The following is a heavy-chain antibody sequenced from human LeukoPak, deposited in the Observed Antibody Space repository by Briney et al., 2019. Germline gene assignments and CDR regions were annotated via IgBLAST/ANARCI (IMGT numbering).Heavy chain of an antibody. CDR1: GYTFTGYY. V-gene: IGHV1-2*02. CDR3: ARGSVTTILYYYYMDV. D-gene: IGHD4-17*01. Sequence: ASVKVSCKASGYTFTGYYMHWVRQAPGQGLEWMGWINPNSGGTNYAQKFQGRVTMTRDTSISTAYMELSRLRSDDTAVYYCARGSVTTILYYYYMDVWGKGTTVTVSS. J-gene: IGHJ6*03. CDR2: INPNSGGT.